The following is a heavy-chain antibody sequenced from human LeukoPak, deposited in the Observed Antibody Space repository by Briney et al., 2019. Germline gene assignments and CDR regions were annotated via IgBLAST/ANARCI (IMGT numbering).Heavy chain of an antibody. CDR2: LSSSSSYI. CDR1: GFSFSSYN. D-gene: IGHD2-2*01. V-gene: IGHV3-21*01. J-gene: IGHJ6*03. CDR3: ARDTMTPYFMDV. Sequence: GGSLRLSCIGSGFSFSSYNMNWVRQAPGKGLEGVSSLSSSSSYIYYADSVKGRFTISRDNARNSLYLQMDSLRVEDTAVYYCARDTMTPYFMDVWGKGTTVTISS.